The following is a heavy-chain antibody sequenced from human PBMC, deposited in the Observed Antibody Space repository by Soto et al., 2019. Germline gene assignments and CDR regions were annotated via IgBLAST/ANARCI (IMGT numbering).Heavy chain of an antibody. D-gene: IGHD6-13*01. CDR1: GGTFSSYA. Sequence: SVEVSCKASGGTFSSYAISWVRQAPGQGLEWMGGIIPIFGTANYAQKFQGRVTITADESTSTAYMELSSLRSEDTAVYYCARDQGIVAAAGFNWFDPWGQGTLVTVSS. CDR2: IIPIFGTA. CDR3: ARDQGIVAAAGFNWFDP. V-gene: IGHV1-69*13. J-gene: IGHJ5*02.